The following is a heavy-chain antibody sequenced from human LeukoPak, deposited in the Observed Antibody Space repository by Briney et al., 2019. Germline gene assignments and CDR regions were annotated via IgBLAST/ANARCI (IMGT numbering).Heavy chain of an antibody. D-gene: IGHD2-2*01. CDR1: GGSISSGSYY. J-gene: IGHJ4*02. V-gene: IGHV4-61*02. Sequence: SQNLSLTCTVSGGSISSGSYYWSWIRQPAGKGLEWIGRIYTSGSTNYNPSLKSRVTISVDTSKNQFSLKLSSVTAADTAVYYCARDTGRGGVVPAALDYWGQGTLVTVSS. CDR3: ARDTGRGGVVPAALDY. CDR2: IYTSGST.